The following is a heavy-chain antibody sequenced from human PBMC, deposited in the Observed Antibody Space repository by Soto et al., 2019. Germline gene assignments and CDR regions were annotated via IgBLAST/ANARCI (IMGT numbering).Heavy chain of an antibody. Sequence: GASVKVSCKASGYSFADYHIHWVRQAPGQGLEWLGRINPKSGGTSTAQKFQGWVTMTTDTSISTASMELTRLTSDDTAIYYCARGDSTDCSNGVCSFFYNHDMDVWGQGTTVTVSS. CDR3: ARGDSTDCSNGVCSFFYNHDMDV. J-gene: IGHJ6*02. V-gene: IGHV1-2*04. CDR1: GYSFADYH. D-gene: IGHD2-8*01. CDR2: INPKSGGT.